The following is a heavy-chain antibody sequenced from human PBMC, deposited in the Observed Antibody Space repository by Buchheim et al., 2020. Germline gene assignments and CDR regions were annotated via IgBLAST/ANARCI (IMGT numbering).Heavy chain of an antibody. V-gene: IGHV3-74*01. CDR3: VRDGSRPLEYRPYGMDV. CDR1: GFAFSSYW. CDR2: ANSDGNYT. D-gene: IGHD1-1*01. J-gene: IGHJ6*02. Sequence: EELLEESGGGLVQPGGSLRLSCAGSGFAFSSYWMHWVRQVPGKGLVWVSRANSDGNYTIYADSVKGRFTISRDNAKNTLYLQMNSLRVEDTAVYYCVRDGSRPLEYRPYGMDVWGQGTT.